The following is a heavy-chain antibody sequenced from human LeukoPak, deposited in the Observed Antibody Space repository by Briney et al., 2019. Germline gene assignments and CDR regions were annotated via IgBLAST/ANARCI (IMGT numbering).Heavy chain of an antibody. J-gene: IGHJ4*02. CDR1: GYTFTSYA. V-gene: IGHV1-3*01. CDR2: INAGNGNT. D-gene: IGHD6-13*01. CDR3: ARDPRIAAAGGRFDY. Sequence: ALVKVPCKASGYTFTSYAMHWVRQAPGQRLEWMGWINAGNGNTKYSQKFQGRVTITRDTSASTAYMELSSLRSEDTAVYYCARDPRIAAAGGRFDYWGQGTLVTVSS.